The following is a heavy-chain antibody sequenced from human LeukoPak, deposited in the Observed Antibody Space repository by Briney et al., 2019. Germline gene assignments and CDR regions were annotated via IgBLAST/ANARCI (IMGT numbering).Heavy chain of an antibody. D-gene: IGHD3-22*01. Sequence: SETLSLTCAVYGGSFSGYYWSWIRQPPGKGLEWIGEINHSGSTNYNPSLKSRVTISVDTSKNQFSLKLSSVTAADTAVYYCARGPPQYYYDSSGLSAFDIWGQGTMVTVSS. J-gene: IGHJ3*02. CDR3: ARGPPQYYYDSSGLSAFDI. V-gene: IGHV4-34*01. CDR1: GGSFSGYY. CDR2: INHSGST.